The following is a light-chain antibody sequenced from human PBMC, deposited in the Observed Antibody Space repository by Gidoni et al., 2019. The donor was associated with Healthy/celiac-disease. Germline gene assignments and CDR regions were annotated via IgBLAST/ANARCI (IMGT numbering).Light chain of an antibody. CDR2: GAS. CDR1: QSVSSN. Sequence: EIVMTQSPATLSVSPGERATLSCRASQSVSSNLAWYQQKPGQAPRLLIYGASTRATGIPARFSGSGSGTEFTLTISSLQSEDVAVYYCQQYNNWTPGVTFGPGTKVDIK. V-gene: IGKV3-15*01. CDR3: QQYNNWTPGVT. J-gene: IGKJ3*01.